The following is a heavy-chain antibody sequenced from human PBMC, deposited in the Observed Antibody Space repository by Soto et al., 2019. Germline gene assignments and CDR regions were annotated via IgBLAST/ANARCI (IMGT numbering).Heavy chain of an antibody. CDR3: ARRSYSSTWFDP. D-gene: IGHD6-19*01. J-gene: IGHJ5*02. CDR2: IYYSGST. CDR1: GGSISSSSYY. Sequence: QLQLQESGPGLVKPSETLSLTCTVSGGSISSSSYYWGWIRQPPGKGLEWIGSIYYSGSTYYNPSLKSRVTISVDTSKNQFSLKLSSVTAADTAVYYCARRSYSSTWFDPWGQGTLVTVSS. V-gene: IGHV4-39*01.